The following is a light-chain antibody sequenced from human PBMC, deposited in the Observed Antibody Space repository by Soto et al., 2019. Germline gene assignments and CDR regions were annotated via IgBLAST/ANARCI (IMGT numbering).Light chain of an antibody. CDR2: DAS. CDR3: QQYGSLLRT. J-gene: IGKJ1*01. V-gene: IGKV3-20*01. CDR1: QIVSSSY. Sequence: EIVLTQSPGTLSLSPGERVTLSCRASQIVSSSYLAWYQQKPGQAPRLLIYDASSRATGIPDRFSGSGSGTDFTLTINRLEPEDFAVYYCQQYGSLLRTFGQGTKVDIK.